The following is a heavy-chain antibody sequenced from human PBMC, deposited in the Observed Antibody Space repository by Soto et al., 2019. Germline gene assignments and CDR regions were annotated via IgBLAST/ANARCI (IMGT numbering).Heavy chain of an antibody. J-gene: IGHJ4*02. CDR2: ISYDGNIK. CDR3: ARDLYADLDY. D-gene: IGHD4-17*01. V-gene: IGHV3-30-3*01. CDR1: GFTFSNYA. Sequence: QVQLVESGGGVVQPGRSLRLSCAASGFTFSNYAMHWVRQAPGKGLEWVAVISYDGNIKYYADSVKGRFTISRDNSKNTLYLQMNSLGAEDTAVYYCARDLYADLDYWGQGTLVTVSS.